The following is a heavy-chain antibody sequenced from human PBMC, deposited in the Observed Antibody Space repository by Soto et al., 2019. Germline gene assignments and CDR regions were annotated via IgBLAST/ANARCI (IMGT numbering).Heavy chain of an antibody. CDR1: GGSISSYY. Sequence: QVQLQESGPGLVKPSETLSLTCTVSGGSISSYYWNWIRQPPGKGLEWIGYIYSSGSTNYNPSLKGRVTMSLYTSKNQVSLNVTSVTAADTAVYYCAATPRYWGQGRLVTVSS. D-gene: IGHD1-26*01. J-gene: IGHJ4*02. CDR3: AATPRY. CDR2: IYSSGST. V-gene: IGHV4-59*01.